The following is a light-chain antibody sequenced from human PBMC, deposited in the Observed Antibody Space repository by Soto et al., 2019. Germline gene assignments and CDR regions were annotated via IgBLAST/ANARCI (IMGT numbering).Light chain of an antibody. CDR3: SSYTTTSTLA. Sequence: QSALTQPASVSGSPGQSITISCTGTSSDIGAYDYVSWYQQHPGKAPQLMIYGVSNRPSGVSNRFSGSKSGNTASLTISGLQAEDEGDYYCSSYTTTSTLAFGGGTKVTVL. CDR2: GVS. CDR1: SSDIGAYDY. V-gene: IGLV2-14*01. J-gene: IGLJ2*01.